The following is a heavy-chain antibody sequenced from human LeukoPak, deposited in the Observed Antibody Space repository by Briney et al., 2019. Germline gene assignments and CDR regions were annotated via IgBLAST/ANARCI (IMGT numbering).Heavy chain of an antibody. D-gene: IGHD3-10*01. CDR3: AKDMHYITLDTD. Sequence: CYADSVKGRFTISRDNSKSTLYLQMSTLRAEDTAVYYCAKDMHYITLDTDWGQGTLVTVSS. V-gene: IGHV3-23*01. J-gene: IGHJ4*02.